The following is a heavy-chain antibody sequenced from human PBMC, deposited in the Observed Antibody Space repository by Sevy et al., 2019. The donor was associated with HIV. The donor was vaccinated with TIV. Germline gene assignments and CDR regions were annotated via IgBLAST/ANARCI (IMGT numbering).Heavy chain of an antibody. J-gene: IGHJ5*02. CDR3: AHRNYDILTGKESPFDP. D-gene: IGHD3-9*01. Sequence: SGPTLVRPTQTLTLTCTFSGFSLSTSGVGVGWIRQPPGKALEWLALIYWNDDKRYSPSLKSRLTITKDTSKNQVVLTMTNMDPVDTATYYCAHRNYDILTGKESPFDPWGQGTLVTVSS. V-gene: IGHV2-5*01. CDR2: IYWNDDK. CDR1: GFSLSTSGVG.